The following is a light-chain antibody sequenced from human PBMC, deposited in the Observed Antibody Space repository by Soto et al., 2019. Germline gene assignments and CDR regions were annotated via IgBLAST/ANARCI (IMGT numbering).Light chain of an antibody. CDR1: QGISNY. CDR3: QKYNSAPWT. V-gene: IGKV1-27*01. Sequence: DIQMTQSPSSLSASVGDRVTITCRASQGISNYLAWYQQKPGKVPKLLIYAASTLQSGVPPRFSGSGSGTDLTLTITSQQPEDVATYYCQKYNSAPWTFGQGTKVEIK. CDR2: AAS. J-gene: IGKJ1*01.